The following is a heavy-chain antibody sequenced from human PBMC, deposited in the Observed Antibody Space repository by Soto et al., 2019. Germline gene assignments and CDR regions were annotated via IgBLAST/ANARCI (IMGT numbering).Heavy chain of an antibody. CDR2: VKSKTDGGTI. J-gene: IGHJ4*02. V-gene: IGHV3-15*01. D-gene: IGHD5-12*01. CDR1: GFTFTNAW. Sequence: EVQLVESGGGLVKPGGSLRLSCAASGFTFTNAWMTWVRQAPGKGLEWVGRVKSKTDGGTIDYAAPVKDRFTISRDDSKNTLYLQMNSLKTEDTAVYYCIGTYSGSSMRFDYWGQGTLVTVYS. CDR3: IGTYSGSSMRFDY.